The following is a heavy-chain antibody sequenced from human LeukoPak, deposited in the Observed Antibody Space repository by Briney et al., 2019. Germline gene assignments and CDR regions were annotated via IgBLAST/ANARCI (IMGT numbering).Heavy chain of an antibody. V-gene: IGHV3-53*01. CDR3: ARGGWAATVGMDV. D-gene: IGHD6-25*01. Sequence: GGSLRLSCAASGFTVSSNYMSWVRQAPGKGLEWVSVIYSGGSTYYADSVKGRFTISRDNSKNTLYLQMNSLRAEDTAVYYCARGGWAATVGMDVWGQGTTVTVSS. CDR1: GFTVSSNY. J-gene: IGHJ6*02. CDR2: IYSGGST.